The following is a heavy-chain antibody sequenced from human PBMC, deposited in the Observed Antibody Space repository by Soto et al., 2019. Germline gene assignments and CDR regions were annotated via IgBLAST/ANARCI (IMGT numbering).Heavy chain of an antibody. Sequence: GESLKISCKGSGYSFTSYWIGWVRQMPGKGLEWMGIISPGDSDTTYSPSFQGQVTISADKSISTAYLQWSSLKASDTAMYYCARHFSLDNTHYGMDVWGQGTTVTVS. V-gene: IGHV5-51*01. CDR2: ISPGDSDT. D-gene: IGHD5-18*01. CDR3: ARHFSLDNTHYGMDV. J-gene: IGHJ6*02. CDR1: GYSFTSYW.